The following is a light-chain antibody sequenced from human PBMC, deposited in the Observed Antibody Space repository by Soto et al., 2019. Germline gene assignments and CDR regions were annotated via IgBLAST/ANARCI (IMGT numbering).Light chain of an antibody. V-gene: IGKV3-11*01. CDR2: SAS. J-gene: IGKJ4*01. CDR3: QERNRWPRGT. CDR1: QSVSVN. Sequence: EVVFTQSPAILSFSPGERATLSCRASQSVSVNFAWYQHKPGQAPRPLIYSASDRAPGIPARFSGSGSGTDFTLTISSLEPEDFAVYYCQERNRWPRGTFGAGTKVDIK.